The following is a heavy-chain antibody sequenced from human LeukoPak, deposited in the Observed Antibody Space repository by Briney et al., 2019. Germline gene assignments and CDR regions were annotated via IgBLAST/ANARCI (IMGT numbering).Heavy chain of an antibody. J-gene: IGHJ5*02. V-gene: IGHV4-30-4*08. Sequence: SETLSLTCTVSGGSVSSGIYSWSWIRQPPGKGLEWIGYIYYSGSTYYNPSLKSRVTISVDTSKNQFSLKLSSVTAADTAVYYCARLNYDFWSGYYTPSWFDPWGQGTLVTVSS. CDR3: ARLNYDFWSGYYTPSWFDP. CDR2: IYYSGST. D-gene: IGHD3-3*01. CDR1: GGSVSSGIYS.